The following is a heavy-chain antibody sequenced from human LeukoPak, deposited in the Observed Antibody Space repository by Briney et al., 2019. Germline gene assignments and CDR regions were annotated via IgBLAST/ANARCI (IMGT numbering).Heavy chain of an antibody. D-gene: IGHD3-16*01. CDR3: ARDGALFDY. J-gene: IGHJ4*02. CDR2: ITGGGENT. CDR1: GFTFSKHT. V-gene: IGHV3-23*01. Sequence: GGSLRLSCAASGFTFSKHTMSWVLQTSGKGLEWVSSITGGGENTYYADSVKGRFTLSRDNSKNTLYLQMNSLRAEDTAVYYCARDGALFDYWGQGTLVTVSS.